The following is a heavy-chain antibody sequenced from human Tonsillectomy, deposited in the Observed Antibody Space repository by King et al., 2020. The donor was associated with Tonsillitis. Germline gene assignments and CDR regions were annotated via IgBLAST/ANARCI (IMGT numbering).Heavy chain of an antibody. J-gene: IGHJ6*02. D-gene: IGHD3-22*01. CDR3: VAEYYYDSRGTDGMDV. V-gene: IGHV3-30*04. Sequence: QLVQSGGGVVQPGRSLRLSCAASGFTFSSYAMHWVRQAPGKGLEWVAVILYDGSNKYYAGSVKGRFTISRDNSKNTFYLQMNSLRAEDTAVYYCVAEYYYDSRGTDGMDVWGQGTTVTVSS. CDR1: GFTFSSYA. CDR2: ILYDGSNK.